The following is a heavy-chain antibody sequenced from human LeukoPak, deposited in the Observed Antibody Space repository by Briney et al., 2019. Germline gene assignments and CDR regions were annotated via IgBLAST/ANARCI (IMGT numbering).Heavy chain of an antibody. D-gene: IGHD2-8*01. CDR2: ISYDGSNK. V-gene: IGHV3-30-3*01. CDR3: AREGGFCTNSVCYSYWYFDL. Sequence: GRSLRLSCAASGFTLSSYAMHWVRQAPGKGLEWVAFISYDGSNKFYADSVKGRFTISRDNSKNTLYLQMNSLRAEDTAVYYCAREGGFCTNSVCYSYWYFDLWGRGTLVTVSS. CDR1: GFTLSSYA. J-gene: IGHJ2*01.